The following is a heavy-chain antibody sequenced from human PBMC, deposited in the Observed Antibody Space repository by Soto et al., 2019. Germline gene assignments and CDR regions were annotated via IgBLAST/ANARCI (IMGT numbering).Heavy chain of an antibody. Sequence: GGSLRLSCAASGFTFSSYAMSWVRQAPGKGLEWVSVISGSDDSTYYADSVKGRFTISRDNSKNTLYLQMDSLRAEDTAVYYCAKRSSSSTFDYWGQGALVTVSS. CDR3: AKRSSSSTFDY. D-gene: IGHD6-6*01. CDR1: GFTFSSYA. CDR2: ISGSDDST. J-gene: IGHJ4*02. V-gene: IGHV3-23*01.